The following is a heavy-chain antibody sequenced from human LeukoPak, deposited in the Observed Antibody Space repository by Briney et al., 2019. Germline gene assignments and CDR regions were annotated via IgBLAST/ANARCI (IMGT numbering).Heavy chain of an antibody. J-gene: IGHJ6*03. CDR1: GGSIGTYY. CDR3: ARHIGGGIEDMDV. Sequence: SETLSLTCTVSGGSIGTYYWSWVRQSPGTGLEWIGYIYVTGTRYNPYLQSRVTISVDRSRNQFFLKMTSVTAADTAVYYCARHIGGGIEDMDVWGRETKVTVSS. D-gene: IGHD3-16*02. CDR2: IYVTGT. V-gene: IGHV4-59*08.